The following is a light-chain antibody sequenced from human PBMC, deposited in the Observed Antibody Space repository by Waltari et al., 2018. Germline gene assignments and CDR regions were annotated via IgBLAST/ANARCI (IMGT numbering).Light chain of an antibody. V-gene: IGKV1-6*01. CDR3: LQDDSYPRT. CDR2: AAS. Sequence: AIQMTQSPSSLSASIGDRVTITCRASQGVRKDVGWYQQKPGKAPKLLVSAASTLHIGVPSRFSGSGSDTDFTLTVTSLQPEDFATYYCLQDDSYPRTFGQGTRVEIK. CDR1: QGVRKD. J-gene: IGKJ1*01.